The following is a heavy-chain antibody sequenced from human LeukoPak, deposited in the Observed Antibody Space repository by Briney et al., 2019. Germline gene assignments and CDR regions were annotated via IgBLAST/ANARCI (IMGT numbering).Heavy chain of an antibody. J-gene: IGHJ6*02. Sequence: SGPTLLNPTETLTLTCTVSGFSLSNARMGVSWIRQPPGKALEWLAHIFSNDEKSYSTSLKSRLTISKDTSKSQVVLTMTNMDPVDTATYCCARIGYYYYGMDVWGQGTTVTVSS. CDR1: GFSLSNARMG. CDR3: ARIGYYYYGMDV. CDR2: IFSNDEK. V-gene: IGHV2-26*01.